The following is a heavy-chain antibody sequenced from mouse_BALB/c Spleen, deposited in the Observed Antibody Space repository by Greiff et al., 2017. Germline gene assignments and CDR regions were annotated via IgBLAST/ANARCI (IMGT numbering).Heavy chain of an antibody. CDR2: ISDGGSYT. J-gene: IGHJ3*01. CDR3: ARGRNFGFAY. Sequence: EVHLVESGGGLVKPGGSLKLSCAASGFTFSDYYMDWVRQTPEKRLEWVATISDGGSYTYYTDSVKGRITISRDNAKNNLYLQMSSLKSEDSAMYCGARGRNFGFAYWGQGTLVTVSA. CDR1: GFTFSDYY. V-gene: IGHV5-4*02.